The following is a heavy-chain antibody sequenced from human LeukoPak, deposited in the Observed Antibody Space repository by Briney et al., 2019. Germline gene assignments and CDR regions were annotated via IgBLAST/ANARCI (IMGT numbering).Heavy chain of an antibody. V-gene: IGHV3-11*01. J-gene: IGHJ3*02. Sequence: PGGSLRLSCAASGFTFSDYYMNWIRQAPGKGLEWVSYISNSGSTIYYADSVKGRFTISRDNAKNSLYLQMNSLRAEDTAVYYCVRGPLPDAFDIWGQGTMVTVSS. CDR2: ISNSGSTI. CDR3: VRGPLPDAFDI. CDR1: GFTFSDYY.